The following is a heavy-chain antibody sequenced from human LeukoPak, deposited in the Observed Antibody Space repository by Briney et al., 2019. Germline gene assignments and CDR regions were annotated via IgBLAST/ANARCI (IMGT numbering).Heavy chain of an antibody. CDR2: ISGSGGRT. CDR3: ARDRNWNFDY. Sequence: PGGSLRLSCVASGFSFSVYAMSWVRQAPGKGLEWVSGISGSGGRTYSADSVKGRFTISRHNAKNSLYLQMNSLRAEDTAIYYCARDRNWNFDYWGQGTLVTVSS. CDR1: GFSFSVYA. V-gene: IGHV3-23*01. J-gene: IGHJ4*02. D-gene: IGHD1-1*01.